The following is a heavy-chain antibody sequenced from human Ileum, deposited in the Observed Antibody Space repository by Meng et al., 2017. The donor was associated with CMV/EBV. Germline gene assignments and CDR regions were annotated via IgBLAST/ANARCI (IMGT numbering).Heavy chain of an antibody. CDR1: GFTFSTYP. J-gene: IGHJ4*02. CDR2: ISGSGGRT. V-gene: IGHV3-23*01. Sequence: GGSLRLSCAASGFTFSTYPMSWARQVPGKGLEWVSTISGSGGRTHYAGSVKGRFTISRDNSKNILYLQMNSLRAEDTAVYYCDASDYWGQGFLVTVSS. D-gene: IGHD6-6*01. CDR3: DASDY.